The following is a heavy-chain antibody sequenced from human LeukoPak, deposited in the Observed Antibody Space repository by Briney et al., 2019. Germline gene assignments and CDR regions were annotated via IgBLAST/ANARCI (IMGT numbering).Heavy chain of an antibody. CDR2: IYPRGST. D-gene: IGHD2/OR15-2a*01. Sequence: SQTLSLTCAVPGGSISSGSYSWSWIRQPPGKGLEWLGYIYPRGSTYYKPSLKSRVILSLDKSANQFSLNLSSVTAADTAVYCCASYYLDGSYIDYWGQGTLVTVSS. J-gene: IGHJ4*02. CDR3: ASYYLDGSYIDY. CDR1: GGSISSGSYS. V-gene: IGHV4-30-2*01.